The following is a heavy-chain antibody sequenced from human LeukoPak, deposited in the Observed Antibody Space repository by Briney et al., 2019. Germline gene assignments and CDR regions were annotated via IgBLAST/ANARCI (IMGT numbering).Heavy chain of an antibody. D-gene: IGHD5-12*01. J-gene: IGHJ4*02. CDR1: GFTFDDYA. CDR2: ISWNSGSI. CDR3: ARSRISGYDLIYHRFDY. V-gene: IGHV3-9*01. Sequence: GRSLRLSCAASGFTFDDYAMHWVRQAPGKGLEWVSGISWNSGSIGYADSVKGRLTISRDNAKNSLYLQMNSLRAEDTALYYCARSRISGYDLIYHRFDYWGQGTLVTVSS.